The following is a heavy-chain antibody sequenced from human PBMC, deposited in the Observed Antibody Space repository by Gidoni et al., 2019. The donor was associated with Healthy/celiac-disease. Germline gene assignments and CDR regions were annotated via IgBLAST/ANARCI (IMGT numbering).Heavy chain of an antibody. Sequence: EVQLVESGGGLVKPGGSLRLSCAASGFTFSNAWMSWVRQAPGKGLEWVGRIKSKTDGGTTDYAAPVKGRFTISRDDSKNTLYLQMNSLKTEDTAVYYCTTRIMITFGGVIVDYWGQGTLVTVSS. CDR2: IKSKTDGGTT. V-gene: IGHV3-15*01. J-gene: IGHJ4*02. D-gene: IGHD3-16*02. CDR3: TTRIMITFGGVIVDY. CDR1: GFTFSNAW.